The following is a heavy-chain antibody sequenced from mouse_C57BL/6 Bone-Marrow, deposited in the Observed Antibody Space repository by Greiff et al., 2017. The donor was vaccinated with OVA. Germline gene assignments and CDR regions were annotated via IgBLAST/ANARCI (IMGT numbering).Heavy chain of an antibody. J-gene: IGHJ1*03. V-gene: IGHV1-18*01. CDR1: GYTFTDYN. D-gene: IGHD1-1*01. CDR3: ARYRLLRYYGYFDV. Sequence: EVKLQESGPELVKPGASVKIPCKASGYTFTDYNMDWVKQSHGKSLEWIGDINPNNGGTIYNQKFKGKATLTVDKSSSTAYMELRSLTSEDTAVYYCARYRLLRYYGYFDVWGKGTTVTVSA. CDR2: INPNNGGT.